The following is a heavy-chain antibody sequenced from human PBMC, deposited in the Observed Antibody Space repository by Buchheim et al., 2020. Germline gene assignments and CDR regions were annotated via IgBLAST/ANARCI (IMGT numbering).Heavy chain of an antibody. D-gene: IGHD3-22*01. CDR3: ARGFSDSSGYPLLRGWFDP. J-gene: IGHJ5*02. V-gene: IGHV4-34*01. Sequence: QVQLQQWGAGLLKPSETLSLTCAVYGGSFSGYYWSWIRQPPGKGLEWIGEINHSGSTNYNPSLKSRVTISVDTSKNQFSLKLSSVTAADTAVYYCARGFSDSSGYPLLRGWFDPWGQGTL. CDR2: INHSGST. CDR1: GGSFSGYY.